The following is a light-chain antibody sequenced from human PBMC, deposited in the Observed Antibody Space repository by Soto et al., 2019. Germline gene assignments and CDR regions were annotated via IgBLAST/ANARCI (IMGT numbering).Light chain of an antibody. CDR3: QQYYDTPLT. CDR2: WAS. J-gene: IGKJ2*01. CDR1: QSVLSSADKRNY. V-gene: IGKV4-1*01. Sequence: DIVMTQSPDSLPVSLGERVTINCRSSQSVLSSADKRNYLACYQQKPRQPPKLLIYWASTRESGVPDRFSGSGSGTDFTLTISSLQAEDMAVYYCQQYYDTPLTFGQGTKLEIK.